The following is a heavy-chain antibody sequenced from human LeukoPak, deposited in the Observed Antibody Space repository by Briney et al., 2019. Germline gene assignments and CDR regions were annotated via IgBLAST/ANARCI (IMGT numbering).Heavy chain of an antibody. V-gene: IGHV4-61*05. Sequence: SETLSLTCTVSGGSISSSSYYWGWIRQPPGKGLEWIGYIYYSGSTNYNPSLKSRVTISVDTSKNQFSLKLSSVTAADTAGYYCARTPPYYYYGMDVWGQGTTVTVSS. J-gene: IGHJ6*02. CDR1: GGSISSSSYY. CDR3: ARTPPYYYYGMDV. CDR2: IYYSGST.